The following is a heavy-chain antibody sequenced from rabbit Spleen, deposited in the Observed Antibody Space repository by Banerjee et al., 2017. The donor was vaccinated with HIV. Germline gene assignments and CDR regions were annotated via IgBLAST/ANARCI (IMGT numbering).Heavy chain of an antibody. D-gene: IGHD4-2*01. CDR3: ARDLVAVIGWNFNL. CDR2: IDPVFGIT. J-gene: IGHJ4*01. CDR1: GFTLSSYY. V-gene: IGHV1S7*01. Sequence: QLKESGGGLVQPGGSLKLSCEGSGFTLSSYYMNWVRQAPGKGLEWIGYIDPVFGITYYANWVNGRFSISRENAQNTVFLQMTSLTAADTATYFCARDLVAVIGWNFNLWGQGTLVTVS.